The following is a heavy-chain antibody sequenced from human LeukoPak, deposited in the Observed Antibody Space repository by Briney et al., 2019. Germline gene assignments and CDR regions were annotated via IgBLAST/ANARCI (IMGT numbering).Heavy chain of an antibody. CDR2: IYPSDSDT. V-gene: IGHV5-51*01. D-gene: IGHD6-6*01. CDR3: TREYSTSSPGY. J-gene: IGHJ4*02. CDR1: GYTFTSYW. Sequence: GESLKISCKGSGYTFTSYWIGWVRQMPGKGLEWMGVIYPSDSDTRYSPSFQGQVTIPADKSIGTAYLQWSSLKASDTAIYYCTREYSTSSPGYWGQGTLVTVSS.